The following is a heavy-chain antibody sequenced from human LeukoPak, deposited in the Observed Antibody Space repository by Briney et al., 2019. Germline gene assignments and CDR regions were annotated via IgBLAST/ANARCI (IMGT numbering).Heavy chain of an antibody. CDR3: ARDTATVPGFH. V-gene: IGHV3-21*01. J-gene: IGHJ4*02. CDR1: GFTFSSYS. CDR2: ISSSSSYI. D-gene: IGHD4-11*01. Sequence: GSPRLSCAASGFTFSSYSMNWVRQAPGKGLEWVSSISSSSSYIYYADSVKGRFTISRDNAKNSLYLQMNSLRAEDTAVYYCARDTATVPGFHWGQGTLVTVSS.